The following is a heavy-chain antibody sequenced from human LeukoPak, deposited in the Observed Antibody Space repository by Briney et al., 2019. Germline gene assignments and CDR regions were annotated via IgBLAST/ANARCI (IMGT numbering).Heavy chain of an antibody. D-gene: IGHD6-19*01. Sequence: SETLSLTCAVYGGSFSGYYWSWIRQPPGKGLEWIGSIYHSGRTYYNPSLKSRVTISVDTSKNQFSLKLTSVTAADTAVYYCATEVGQWLVRTWGQGTLVTVSS. CDR3: ATEVGQWLVRT. CDR1: GGSFSGYY. CDR2: IYHSGRT. V-gene: IGHV4-34*01. J-gene: IGHJ4*02.